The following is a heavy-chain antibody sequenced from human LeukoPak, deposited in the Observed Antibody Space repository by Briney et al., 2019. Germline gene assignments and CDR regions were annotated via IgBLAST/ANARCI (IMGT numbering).Heavy chain of an antibody. Sequence: SETLSLTCTVSGGSISSSSYYWGWIRQPPGKGLEWIGSIYYSGSTYYNPSLKSRVTISVDTSKNQFSLKLSSVTAADTAVYYCARGYNWGSSHFDYWGQGTLVTVSS. V-gene: IGHV4-39*07. J-gene: IGHJ4*02. D-gene: IGHD1-20*01. CDR2: IYYSGST. CDR3: ARGYNWGSSHFDY. CDR1: GGSISSSSYY.